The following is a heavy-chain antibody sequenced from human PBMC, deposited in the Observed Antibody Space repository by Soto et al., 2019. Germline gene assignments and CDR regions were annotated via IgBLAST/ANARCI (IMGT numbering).Heavy chain of an antibody. CDR3: ARGDFLDSSGAFSDTFAV. D-gene: IGHD3-22*01. Sequence: HPGGSLRLSCAASGFTFSRYWMSWVRQAPGKGLEWVANIKQDGSEKWYVDSVKGRFTISRDHAKKSLFLQMNSLRVEGTAVYYCARGDFLDSSGAFSDTFAVWGQGTMVAGSS. J-gene: IGHJ3*01. CDR1: GFTFSRYW. CDR2: IKQDGSEK. V-gene: IGHV3-7*04.